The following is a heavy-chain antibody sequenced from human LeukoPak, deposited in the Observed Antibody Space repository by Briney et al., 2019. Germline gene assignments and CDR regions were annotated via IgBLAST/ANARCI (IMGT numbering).Heavy chain of an antibody. V-gene: IGHV1-69*13. CDR3: ARVGYCSSTSCYLWMGAFDI. CDR1: GGTFSSYA. D-gene: IGHD2-2*01. J-gene: IGHJ3*02. CDR2: IIPIFGTA. Sequence: ASVKVSCKASGGTFSSYAISWVRQAPGQGLEWMGGIIPIFGTANYAQKFQGRVTITADESTRTAYMELSSLRSEDTAVYYCARVGYCSSTSCYLWMGAFDIWGQGTMVTVSS.